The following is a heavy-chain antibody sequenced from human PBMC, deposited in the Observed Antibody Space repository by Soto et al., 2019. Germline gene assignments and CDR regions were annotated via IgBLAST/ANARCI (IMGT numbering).Heavy chain of an antibody. Sequence: QVKLVQSGAEVKTPGSSVKVSCKASGGTFSSYSINWVRQAPGQGLEWMGRLIPMFGTTDYAQRFQGRVTFNADESTSIASMEVTNLISENIAVYYFASAVVLTFTRVDDLDDWCQATTVTVSS. D-gene: IGHD2-2*01. CDR3: ASAVVLTFTRVDDLDD. V-gene: IGHV1-69*18. J-gene: IGHJ6*02. CDR2: LIPMFGTT. CDR1: GGTFSSYS.